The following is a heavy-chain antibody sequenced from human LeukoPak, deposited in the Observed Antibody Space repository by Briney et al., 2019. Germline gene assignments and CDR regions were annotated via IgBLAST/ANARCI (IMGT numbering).Heavy chain of an antibody. CDR1: GFTFSSYN. V-gene: IGHV3-13*01. Sequence: PGGSLRLSCAAPGFTFSSYNMHRVRQATGKGLEWVSAIGTAGDTYYPGSVKGRFTISRENAKNSLYLQMNSLRAGDTAVYYCTRGKYYYDSSGYYDYWGQGTLVTVSS. CDR3: TRGKYYYDSSGYYDY. CDR2: IGTAGDT. D-gene: IGHD3-22*01. J-gene: IGHJ4*02.